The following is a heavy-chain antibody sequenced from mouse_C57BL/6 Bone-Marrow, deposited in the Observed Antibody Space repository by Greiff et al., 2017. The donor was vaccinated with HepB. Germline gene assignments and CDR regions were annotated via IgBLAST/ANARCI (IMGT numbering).Heavy chain of an antibody. CDR3: ARHTTVVSGYFDV. J-gene: IGHJ1*03. CDR1: GFTFSSYG. D-gene: IGHD1-1*01. CDR2: ISSGGSYT. V-gene: IGHV5-6*01. Sequence: EVMLVESGGDLVKPGGSLKLSCAASGFTFSSYGMSWVRQTPDKRLEWVATISSGGSYTYYPDSVKGRFTISRDNAKNTLYRQMSSLKSEDTAMYYCARHTTVVSGYFDVWGTGTTVTVSS.